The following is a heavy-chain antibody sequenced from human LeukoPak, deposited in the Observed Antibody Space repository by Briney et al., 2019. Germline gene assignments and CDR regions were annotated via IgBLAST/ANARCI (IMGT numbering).Heavy chain of an antibody. CDR1: GGSISSGSYY. D-gene: IGHD1-14*01. Sequence: PSETLSLTCTVSGGSISSGSYYWGWIRQPPGKGLEWIGNIYYSGSTYYNPSLKSRVSISVDTSKNQFSLKLTPVTAADTAVYYCARAPEYGLYYFDYWGQGTLVTVSS. J-gene: IGHJ4*02. V-gene: IGHV4-39*07. CDR3: ARAPEYGLYYFDY. CDR2: IYYSGST.